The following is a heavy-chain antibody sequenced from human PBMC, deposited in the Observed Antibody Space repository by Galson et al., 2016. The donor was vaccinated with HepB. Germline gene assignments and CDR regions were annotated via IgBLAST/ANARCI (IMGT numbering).Heavy chain of an antibody. CDR3: AKEVAQREDYFDH. V-gene: IGHV3-30*19. Sequence: SLRLSCAASGFTFSNFGMHWVRQAPGKGLEWVAVLSSNDDAYYADSAKGRFTISRDNSNNTLYLQLDSLRPEDTAVYYCAKEVAQREDYFDHWGQGTLVTVSS. D-gene: IGHD6-25*01. CDR1: GFTFSNFG. J-gene: IGHJ4*02. CDR2: LSSNDDA.